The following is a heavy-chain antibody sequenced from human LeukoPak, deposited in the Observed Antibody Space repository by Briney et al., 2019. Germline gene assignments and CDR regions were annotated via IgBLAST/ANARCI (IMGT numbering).Heavy chain of an antibody. D-gene: IGHD3-22*01. J-gene: IGHJ4*02. CDR2: ISAYNGNT. CDR1: GYTFTSYG. Sequence: EASVKVSCKASGYTFTSYGISWVRRAPGQGLEWMGWISAYNGNTNYAQKLQGRVTMTTDTSTSTAYMELRSLRSDDTAVYYCARHGSTYYYDSSGYRLYFDYWGQGTLVTVSS. CDR3: ARHGSTYYYDSSGYRLYFDY. V-gene: IGHV1-18*01.